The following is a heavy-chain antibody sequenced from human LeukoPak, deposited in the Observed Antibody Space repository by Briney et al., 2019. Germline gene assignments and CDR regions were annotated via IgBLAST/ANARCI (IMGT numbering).Heavy chain of an antibody. Sequence: ASVKVSCKASGGTLSSYAISWVRQAPGQGLEWMGGIIPIFGTANYAQKFQGRVTITADESTSTAYMELSSLRSEDTAVYYCARDPYDSSGYQALRYFDYWGQGTLVTVSS. CDR1: GGTLSSYA. D-gene: IGHD3-22*01. J-gene: IGHJ4*02. V-gene: IGHV1-69*01. CDR2: IIPIFGTA. CDR3: ARDPYDSSGYQALRYFDY.